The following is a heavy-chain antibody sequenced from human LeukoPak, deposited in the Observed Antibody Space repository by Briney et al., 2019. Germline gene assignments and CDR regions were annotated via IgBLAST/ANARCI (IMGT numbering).Heavy chain of an antibody. J-gene: IGHJ1*01. Sequence: GASVKVSCKASGYTFTSYGISWVRQAPGQGLEWMGWINPNSGGTNYAQKFQGRVTMTRDTSISTAYMERSWLRSDDTAVYYCARASSPRQWLLAAAEYFQHWGQGTLVTVSS. V-gene: IGHV1-2*02. D-gene: IGHD6-19*01. CDR3: ARASSPRQWLLAAAEYFQH. CDR2: INPNSGGT. CDR1: GYTFTSYG.